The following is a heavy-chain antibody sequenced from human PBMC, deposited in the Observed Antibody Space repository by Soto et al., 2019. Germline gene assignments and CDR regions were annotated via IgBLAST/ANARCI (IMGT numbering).Heavy chain of an antibody. D-gene: IGHD3-22*01. CDR2: IYYSGST. V-gene: IGHV4-30-4*02. J-gene: IGHJ4*02. Sequence: SETLSLTCTVSGGSISSGDYYWSWIRQPPGKGLDWIGYIYYSGSTYYNPSLKSRVTISVDPSKNQFSLKLSSVTAADTAVYYCARGSPSSGYYVVDYWGRGTLVTVSS. CDR3: ARGSPSSGYYVVDY. CDR1: GGSISSGDYY.